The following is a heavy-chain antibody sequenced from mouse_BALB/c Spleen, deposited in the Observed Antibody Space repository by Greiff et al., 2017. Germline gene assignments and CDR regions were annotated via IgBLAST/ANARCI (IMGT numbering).Heavy chain of an antibody. J-gene: IGHJ3*01. CDR3: ARSDYGGAFAY. Sequence: VKLMESGAELVRPGSSVKISCKASGYAFSSYWMNWVKQRPGQGLEWIGQIYPGDGDTNYNGKFKGKATLTADKSSSTAYMQLSSLTSEDSAVYFCARSDYGGAFAYWGQGTLVTVSA. V-gene: IGHV1-80*01. D-gene: IGHD2-4*01. CDR2: IYPGDGDT. CDR1: GYAFSSYW.